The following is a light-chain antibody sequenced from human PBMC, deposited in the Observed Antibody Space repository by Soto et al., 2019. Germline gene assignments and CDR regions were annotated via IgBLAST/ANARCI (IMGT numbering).Light chain of an antibody. J-gene: IGLJ1*01. Sequence: QSVLTQPRSVSGSPGQSVTISCTGTSSDIGGYNYVSWYQLHPGKAPKLMIYDVIKRPSGVPDRFSGSKSGNTASLTIYGLKAADEADYYCCSYAGSYTHVFGTGTKVTVL. V-gene: IGLV2-11*01. CDR3: CSYAGSYTHV. CDR1: SSDIGGYNY. CDR2: DVI.